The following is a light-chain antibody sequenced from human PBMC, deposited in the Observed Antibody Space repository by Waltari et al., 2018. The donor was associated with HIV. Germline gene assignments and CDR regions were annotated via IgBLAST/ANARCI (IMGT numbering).Light chain of an antibody. Sequence: QSALTPPPSASGPPGQRVTIPCSGSSPNIGRNYVSWYLQLPGTAPKRLIYRNNQRPSGVPDRFSGSKSGTSASLAISGLRSEDEADYYCASWDDSLSVVFGGGTKLTVL. CDR3: ASWDDSLSVV. CDR2: RNN. J-gene: IGLJ2*01. CDR1: SPNIGRNY. V-gene: IGLV1-47*01.